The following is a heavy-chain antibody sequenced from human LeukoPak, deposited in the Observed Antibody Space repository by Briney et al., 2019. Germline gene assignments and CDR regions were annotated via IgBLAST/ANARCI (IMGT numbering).Heavy chain of an antibody. V-gene: IGHV1-2*02. CDR3: ARDPGEGGNAFDL. J-gene: IGHJ3*01. CDR1: GYSFTGYF. Sequence: GASVKVSCKASGYSFTGYFIHWVRQAPGQGLEWMGWINPNSGDTNYAQRFRGGVTMTRDTSISTAYLELSRLRSDDTALYYCARDPGEGGNAFDLWGQGTMVTISS. CDR2: INPNSGDT. D-gene: IGHD3-16*01.